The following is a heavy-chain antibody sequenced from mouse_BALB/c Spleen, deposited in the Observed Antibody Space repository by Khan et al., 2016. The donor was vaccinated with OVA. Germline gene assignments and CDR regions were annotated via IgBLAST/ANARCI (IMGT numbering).Heavy chain of an antibody. CDR2: INPYNDGI. Sequence: VQLQQSGPDLVKPGASVQMSCKASGYTFTNYVIHWVKQKPGQGLEWIGYINPYNDGIRYSEKFKGKATLTSDKSSSTAYLELSRLTSEDSAVYYCAREASNWDFSCAYWGQGTLVTVSA. CDR3: AREASNWDFSCAY. D-gene: IGHD4-1*01. CDR1: GYTFTNYV. J-gene: IGHJ3*01. V-gene: IGHV1S136*01.